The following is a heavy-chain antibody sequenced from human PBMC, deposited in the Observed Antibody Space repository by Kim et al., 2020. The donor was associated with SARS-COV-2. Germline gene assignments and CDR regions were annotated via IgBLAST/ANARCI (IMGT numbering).Heavy chain of an antibody. Sequence: SETLSLTCTVSGGSISSGGYYWSWIRQHPGKGLEWIGYIYYSGSTYYNPSLKSRVTISVDTSKNQFSLKLSSVTAADTAVYYCASGASPPATWWYFDLWGRGTLVTVSS. CDR1: GGSISSGGYY. CDR3: ASGASPPATWWYFDL. CDR2: IYYSGST. V-gene: IGHV4-31*03. D-gene: IGHD6-25*01. J-gene: IGHJ2*01.